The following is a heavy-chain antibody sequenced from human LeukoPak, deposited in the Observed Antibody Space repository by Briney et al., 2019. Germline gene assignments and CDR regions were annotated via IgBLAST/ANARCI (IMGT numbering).Heavy chain of an antibody. CDR1: GFTFSSYS. CDR3: AKGDFYGSGRDYYYYMDV. D-gene: IGHD3-10*01. J-gene: IGHJ6*03. CDR2: ISSSSSYI. V-gene: IGHV3-21*04. Sequence: PGGSLRLSCAASGFTFSSYSMNWVRQAPGKGLEWVSSISSSSSYIYYADSVKGRFTISRDNSKNTLYLQMNSLRAEDTAVYNCAKGDFYGSGRDYYYYMDVWGKGTTVTISS.